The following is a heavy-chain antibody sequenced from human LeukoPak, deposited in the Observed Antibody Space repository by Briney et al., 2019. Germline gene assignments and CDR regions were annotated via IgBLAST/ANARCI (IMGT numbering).Heavy chain of an antibody. Sequence: GASVKVSCNTSGYTFTSYGIFWVRQAPGQGLEWMGWMNPNSGNTGYAQKFQGRVTITRNTSISTAYMELSSLRSEDTAVYYCARGLGWLQIHYYYYYMDVWGKGTTVTVSS. CDR1: GYTFTSYG. J-gene: IGHJ6*03. V-gene: IGHV1-8*03. D-gene: IGHD5-24*01. CDR2: MNPNSGNT. CDR3: ARGLGWLQIHYYYYYMDV.